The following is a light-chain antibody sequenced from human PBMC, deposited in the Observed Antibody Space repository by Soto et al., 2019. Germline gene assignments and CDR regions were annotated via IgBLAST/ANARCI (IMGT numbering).Light chain of an antibody. CDR3: QQYATYPWT. J-gene: IGKJ2*02. Sequence: DIPMTQSPFTLAASVGDRVTVTCRASQTISTWLAWYQQKPGRAPKLLIYKASSLESGVPSRFSGSGSGTQFTLTISGLLPDDSATYYCQQYATYPWTFGQGTIVEL. CDR1: QTISTW. V-gene: IGKV1-5*03. CDR2: KAS.